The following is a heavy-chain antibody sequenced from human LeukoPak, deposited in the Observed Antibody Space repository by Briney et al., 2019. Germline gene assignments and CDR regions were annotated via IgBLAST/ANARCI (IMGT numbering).Heavy chain of an antibody. J-gene: IGHJ1*01. CDR2: ISWNSGSI. D-gene: IGHD6-13*01. CDR1: GFTFDDYA. Sequence: GGSLRPSCAASGFTFDDYAMHWVRQAPGKGLEWVSGISWNSGSIGYADSVKGRSTISRDNAKNSLYLQMNSLRAEDTAVYYCARDQQQLVQGYFQHWGQGTLVTVSS. V-gene: IGHV3-9*01. CDR3: ARDQQQLVQGYFQH.